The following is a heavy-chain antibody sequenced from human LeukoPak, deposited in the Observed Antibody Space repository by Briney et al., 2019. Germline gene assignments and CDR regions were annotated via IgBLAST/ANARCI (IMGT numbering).Heavy chain of an antibody. CDR3: ARGPFDGSGSYYKPRNFDY. Sequence: SETLSLTCAVYGGSFSGYYWSWIRQPPGKGLEWIGEINHSGSTNYNPSLKSRVTISVDTPKNQFSLKLSSVTAADTAVYYCARGPFDGSGSYYKPRNFDYWGQGTLVTVSS. J-gene: IGHJ4*02. V-gene: IGHV4-34*01. D-gene: IGHD3-10*01. CDR2: INHSGST. CDR1: GGSFSGYY.